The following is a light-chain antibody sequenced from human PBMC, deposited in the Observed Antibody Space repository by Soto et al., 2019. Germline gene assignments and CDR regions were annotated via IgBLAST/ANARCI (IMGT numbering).Light chain of an antibody. V-gene: IGKV3-20*01. J-gene: IGKJ2*01. CDR1: QSVSSNS. Sequence: EMVLTQSPGTLSLSPGGRATLSCRASQSVSSNSLAWYQQKPGQAPRLLIFGAASRATAIADRFSGSGSATEFIPPISRLEPEDFAVYYCQQYGSSPTYTFGQGTKLEIK. CDR2: GAA. CDR3: QQYGSSPTYT.